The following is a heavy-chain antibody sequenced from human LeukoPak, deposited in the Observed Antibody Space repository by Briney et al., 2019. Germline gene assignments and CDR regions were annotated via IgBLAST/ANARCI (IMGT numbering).Heavy chain of an antibody. CDR3: ARDEDTSALSEY. Sequence: SEGSLRLSCAGSGFSFSGNTMSWVRQAPGRGLEWVSAISNNGGRTDYADSVKGRFTISRDNSKSTLYLHMDSLRAEDTAVYYCARDEDTSALSEYWGQGTLVTVSS. J-gene: IGHJ4*02. CDR2: ISNNGGRT. V-gene: IGHV3-23*01. CDR1: GFSFSGNT. D-gene: IGHD2/OR15-2a*01.